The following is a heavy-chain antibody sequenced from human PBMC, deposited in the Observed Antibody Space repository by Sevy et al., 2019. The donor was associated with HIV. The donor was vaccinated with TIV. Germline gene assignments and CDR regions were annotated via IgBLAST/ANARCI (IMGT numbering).Heavy chain of an antibody. CDR2: IHHTGKT. J-gene: IGHJ4*02. CDR3: ASQPANSNEFEY. D-gene: IGHD2-21*01. Sequence: SETLSLTCTVSGGSIISSTYYWDWIRQPPGKGLEWIGNIHHTGKTYYIPSLRSRVTMSVDASKNQFSLNLNSVTAADTAVYYCASQPANSNEFEYWGRGTLVTVSS. V-gene: IGHV4-39*01. CDR1: GGSIISSTYY.